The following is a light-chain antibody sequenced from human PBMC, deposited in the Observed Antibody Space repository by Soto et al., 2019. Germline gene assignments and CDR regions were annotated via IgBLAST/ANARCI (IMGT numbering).Light chain of an antibody. J-gene: IGKJ1*01. Sequence: IQMTQSPSSLSASVGDRVTITCRASQRIYTYVNWYQQKPGRAPKLLLYAASHLQSGVPPRFAGSGSGTDFTLTISTLQPEDFATYYCQQTYSAPPWTFGQGTEVEIK. CDR2: AAS. CDR1: QRIYTY. CDR3: QQTYSAPPWT. V-gene: IGKV1-39*01.